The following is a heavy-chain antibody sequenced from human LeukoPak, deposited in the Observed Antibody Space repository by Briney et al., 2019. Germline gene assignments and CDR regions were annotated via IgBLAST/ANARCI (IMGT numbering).Heavy chain of an antibody. D-gene: IGHD2-2*01. V-gene: IGHV3-30*02. Sequence: GGSLRLSCAASGFTFSSYGMHWVRQAPGKGLEWVAFIRYDGSNKYYADSVKGRFTISRDNSKNTLYLQMNSLRAEDTAVYYCASLIVVVPAASNVAFDIWGQGTMVTVSS. J-gene: IGHJ3*02. CDR3: ASLIVVVPAASNVAFDI. CDR1: GFTFSSYG. CDR2: IRYDGSNK.